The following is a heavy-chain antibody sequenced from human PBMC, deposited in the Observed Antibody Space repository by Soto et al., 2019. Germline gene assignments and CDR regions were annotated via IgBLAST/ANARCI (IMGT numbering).Heavy chain of an antibody. D-gene: IGHD2-2*01. Sequence: QVQLVQSGGEVKKPGSSVKISCKASGGTFGSYAITWVRRAPGQGLEWMGGIIPIPGTANYAQKFQGRVTIVADESTSTACMELSSLRSEDTAVYYCARSQGSSTSLEIYYYYYYGMDVWGQGTTVTVSS. V-gene: IGHV1-69*01. CDR1: GGTFGSYA. J-gene: IGHJ6*02. CDR2: IIPIPGTA. CDR3: ARSQGSSTSLEIYYYYYYGMDV.